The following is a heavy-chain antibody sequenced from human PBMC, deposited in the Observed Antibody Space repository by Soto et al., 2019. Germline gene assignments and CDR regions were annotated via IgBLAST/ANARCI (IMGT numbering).Heavy chain of an antibody. Sequence: SVKVSCKASGGTFSSYAICWVRQAPGQGLEWMGGIIPIFGTANYAQKFQGRVTITADESTSTAYMELSSLRSEDTAVYYCARGIDSSGYYYASPPSYYFDYWGQGTLVTVSS. J-gene: IGHJ4*02. CDR1: GGTFSSYA. V-gene: IGHV1-69*13. D-gene: IGHD3-22*01. CDR3: ARGIDSSGYYYASPPSYYFDY. CDR2: IIPIFGTA.